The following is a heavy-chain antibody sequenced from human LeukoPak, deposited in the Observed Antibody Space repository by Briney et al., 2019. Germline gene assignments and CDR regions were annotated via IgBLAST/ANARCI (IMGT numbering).Heavy chain of an antibody. CDR3: AKDRRWVEKGFGELLWPTNLYGMDV. D-gene: IGHD3-10*01. J-gene: IGHJ6*02. CDR2: ISGSGGST. V-gene: IGHV3-23*01. CDR1: GFTFSSYA. Sequence: GGSLRLSCAASGFTFSSYAMSWVRQAPGKGLEWVSAISGSGGSTYYADSVKGRFTISRDNSKNTLYLQMNSLRAEDTAVYYCAKDRRWVEKGFGELLWPTNLYGMDVWGQGTTVTVSS.